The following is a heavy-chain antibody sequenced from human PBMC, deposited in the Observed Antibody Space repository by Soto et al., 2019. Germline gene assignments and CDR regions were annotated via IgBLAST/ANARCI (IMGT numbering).Heavy chain of an antibody. J-gene: IGHJ5*02. CDR2: IYYSGST. D-gene: IGHD2-21*02. CDR3: ARHPSDFWFDP. V-gene: IGHV4-39*01. Sequence: PSETLSLTCSVSGGSISSSSYFWGWIRQPPGKGLEWIGSIYYSGSTYYKQSLKSRVTVSVDTSKNQLSMKLSSVTAADTAVYYCARHPSDFWFDPWGQGTLVTVSS. CDR1: GGSISSSSYF.